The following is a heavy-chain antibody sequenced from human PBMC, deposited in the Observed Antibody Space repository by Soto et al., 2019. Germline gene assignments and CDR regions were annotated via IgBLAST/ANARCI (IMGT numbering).Heavy chain of an antibody. CDR2: IYYSGST. CDR3: ARYQEYSNPYYYYGMDV. CDR1: GGSISSYY. V-gene: IGHV4-59*01. D-gene: IGHD6-6*01. J-gene: IGHJ6*02. Sequence: TSETLSLTCTVSGGSISSYYWSWIRQPPGKGLEWIGYIYYSGSTNYNPSLKSRVTISVDTSKNQFSLKLSSVTAADTAVYYCARYQEYSNPYYYYGMDVWGQGTTVTVSS.